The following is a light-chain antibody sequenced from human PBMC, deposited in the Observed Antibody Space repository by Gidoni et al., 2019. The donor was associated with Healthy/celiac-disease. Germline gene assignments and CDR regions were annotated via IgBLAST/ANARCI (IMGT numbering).Light chain of an antibody. CDR1: SSNSGSNT. CDR3: AAWDDSLNGHVV. V-gene: IGLV1-44*01. J-gene: IGLJ2*01. CDR2: SNK. Sequence: QSVLTPPPSASGTPGPRVTISCSGSSSNSGSNTVNWYQQLPGTAPKLLIYSNKQRPSGVPDRFSGSKSGTSASLAISGLQAEDEADYYCAAWDDSLNGHVVFGGGTKLTVL.